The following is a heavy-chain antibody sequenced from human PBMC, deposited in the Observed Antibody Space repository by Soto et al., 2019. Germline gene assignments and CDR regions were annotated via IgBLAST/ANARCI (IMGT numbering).Heavy chain of an antibody. D-gene: IGHD3-10*01. CDR2: IYSGGST. CDR3: ARDGRFGGYYYKDV. Sequence: GESLKISCAASGFTVSSNYMSWVRQAPGKGLEWVSVIYSGGSTYYADSVKGRFTISRHNSKNTLYLQMNSLRAEDTAVYYCARDGRFGGYYYKDVWGKGNTVTVSS. CDR1: GFTVSSNY. V-gene: IGHV3-53*04. J-gene: IGHJ6*03.